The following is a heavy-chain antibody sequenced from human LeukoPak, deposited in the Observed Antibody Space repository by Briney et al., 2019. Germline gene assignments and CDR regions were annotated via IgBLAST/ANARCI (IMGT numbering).Heavy chain of an antibody. CDR2: ISGSGGST. D-gene: IGHD6-13*01. Sequence: RAGGSLRLSCAASGFTFSSYGMSWVRQAPGKGLEWVSAISGSGGSTYYADSVKGRFSISRDNAKNSLYLQMNSLRAEDTALYYCARMGYSSSWYRPPGYYYYMDVWGKGTTVTVSS. J-gene: IGHJ6*03. CDR3: ARMGYSSSWYRPPGYYYYMDV. CDR1: GFTFSSYG. V-gene: IGHV3-23*01.